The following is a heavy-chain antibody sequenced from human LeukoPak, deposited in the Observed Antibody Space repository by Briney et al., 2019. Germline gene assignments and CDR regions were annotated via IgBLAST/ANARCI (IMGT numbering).Heavy chain of an antibody. J-gene: IGHJ4*02. CDR1: GFTVSSNY. V-gene: IGHV3-53*01. Sequence: GGSLRLSCAASGFTVSSNYMSWVRQAPGKGLEWVSVIYSGGSTYYADSVKGRFTISRDNSKNTLYLQMNSLRAEGTAVYYCARAPNYYDSSGYYKRIIDYWGQGTLVTVSS. CDR2: IYSGGST. CDR3: ARAPNYYDSSGYYKRIIDY. D-gene: IGHD3-22*01.